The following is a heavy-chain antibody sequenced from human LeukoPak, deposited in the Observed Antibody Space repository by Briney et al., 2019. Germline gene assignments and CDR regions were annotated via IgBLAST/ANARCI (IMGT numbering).Heavy chain of an antibody. CDR1: GFPFSSYG. V-gene: IGHV3-30*03. D-gene: IGHD3-22*01. CDR2: ISNDGNNK. Sequence: GGSLRLSCAASGFPFSSYGMHWVRQAPGKGLEWVAAISNDGNNKFYADSVKGRFTISRDNSKNTLYLQMNSLKTEDTAVYYCTRDTYYYDSSGYSEKLIDYWGQGTLVTVSS. CDR3: TRDTYYYDSSGYSEKLIDY. J-gene: IGHJ4*02.